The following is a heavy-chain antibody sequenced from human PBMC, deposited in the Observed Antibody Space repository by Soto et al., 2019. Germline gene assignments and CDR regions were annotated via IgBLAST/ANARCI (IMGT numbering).Heavy chain of an antibody. D-gene: IGHD6-6*01. V-gene: IGHV3-48*02. Sequence: GGSLRLSCAASGFTFSSYSMNWVRQAPGKGLEWVSYISSSSSTIYYADSVKGRFTISRDNAKNTLYLQMNSLRDEDTAVYYCARAYSSSAGWFDPWGQGTLVTVSS. J-gene: IGHJ5*02. CDR1: GFTFSSYS. CDR3: ARAYSSSAGWFDP. CDR2: ISSSSSTI.